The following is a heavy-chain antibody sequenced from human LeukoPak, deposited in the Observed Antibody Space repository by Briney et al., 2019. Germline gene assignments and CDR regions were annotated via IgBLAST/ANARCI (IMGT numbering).Heavy chain of an antibody. CDR2: IYHSGST. D-gene: IGHD3-22*01. V-gene: IGHV4-39*07. CDR3: ASSAYESSGYGGYYMDV. Sequence: SETLSLTCTVSGGSISSSSYYWGWIRQPPGKGLEWIGSIYHSGSTYYNPSLKSRVTLSVDTSKNQFSLKLSSVTAADTAVYYCASSAYESSGYGGYYMDVWGKGTTVTVSS. J-gene: IGHJ6*03. CDR1: GGSISSSSYY.